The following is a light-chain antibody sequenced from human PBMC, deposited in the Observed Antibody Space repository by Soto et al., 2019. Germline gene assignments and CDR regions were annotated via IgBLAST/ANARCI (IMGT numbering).Light chain of an antibody. CDR3: QQDSSWPLT. V-gene: IGKV3-15*01. J-gene: IGKJ4*01. CDR1: QDIRSS. Sequence: EIVMTQSPATLSVSPGEGVTLSCTASQDIRSSLAWYQQKPGQAPRLLIYGASIRATGVPATFSGSGSGTEFTLSISSLQSEHLGVYYCQQDSSWPLTFGGGTKVDI. CDR2: GAS.